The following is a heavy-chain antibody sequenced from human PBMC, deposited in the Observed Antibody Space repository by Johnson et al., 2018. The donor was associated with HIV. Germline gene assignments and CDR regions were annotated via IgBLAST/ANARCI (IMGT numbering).Heavy chain of an antibody. CDR1: FRSYG. Sequence: FRSYGMHWVRQAPGKGLEWVAFIRYDGSNKYYADSVKGRFTISRDNSKNTLYLQMNSLRAEDTALYFCARVAVSTAAGGVPLDIWGPGTMVTVSA. CDR2: IRYDGSNK. J-gene: IGHJ3*02. D-gene: IGHD2-2*01. V-gene: IGHV3-30*02. CDR3: ARVAVSTAAGGVPLDI.